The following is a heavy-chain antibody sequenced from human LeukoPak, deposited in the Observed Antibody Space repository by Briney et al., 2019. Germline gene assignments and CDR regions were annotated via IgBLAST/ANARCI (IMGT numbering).Heavy chain of an antibody. CDR3: ARGGGRYSVDY. V-gene: IGHV4-38-2*01. CDR2: IYYSGST. D-gene: IGHD1-26*01. CDR1: GFTFSDYY. Sequence: GSLRLSCAASGFTFSDYYWSWIREPPGKGLEWIGSIYYSGSTYYNPSLKSRVTISVDTSKNQFSLKLSSVTAADTAVYYCARGGGRYSVDYWGQGTLVIVSS. J-gene: IGHJ4*02.